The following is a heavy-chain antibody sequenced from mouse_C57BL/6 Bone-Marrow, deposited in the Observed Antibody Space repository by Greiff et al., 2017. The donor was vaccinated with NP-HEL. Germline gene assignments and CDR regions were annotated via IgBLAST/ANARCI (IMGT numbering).Heavy chain of an antibody. CDR2: IYPRSGNT. Sequence: VKVVESGAELARPGASVKLSCKASGYTFTSYGISWVKQRTGQGLEWIGEIYPRSGNTYYNEKFKGKATLTADKSSSTAYMELRSLTSEDSAVYFCAREDGYDKGAWFAYWGQGTLVTVSA. J-gene: IGHJ3*01. CDR3: AREDGYDKGAWFAY. D-gene: IGHD2-2*01. V-gene: IGHV1-81*01. CDR1: GYTFTSYG.